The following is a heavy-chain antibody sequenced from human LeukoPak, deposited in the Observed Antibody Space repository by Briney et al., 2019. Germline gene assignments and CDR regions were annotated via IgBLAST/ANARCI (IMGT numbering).Heavy chain of an antibody. CDR3: ARDPKCDP. V-gene: IGHV4-4*07. CDR2: IYTSVST. Sequence: PSETLSLTCTDPGGSISSYYWSWIRQHAGKGLEWIGRIYTSVSTNYNLSLKSRVTMSVDTSKNQFSLKLSSVTAADTAVYYCARDPKCDPWGQGTLATVSS. CDR1: GGSISSYY. J-gene: IGHJ5*02.